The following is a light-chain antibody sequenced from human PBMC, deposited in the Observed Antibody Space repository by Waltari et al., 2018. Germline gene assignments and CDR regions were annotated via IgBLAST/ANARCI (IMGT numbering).Light chain of an antibody. Sequence: QSALTQPASVSGSLGPSITMSCTGTRSDLGIYYYASWYQQHPGKAPKLLIYDVSNRPSGVSNRFSGSKSGNTASLTISGLQSEDEADYYCTSFSSDSTPLVFGTGTRVTV. CDR3: TSFSSDSTPLV. V-gene: IGLV2-14*03. J-gene: IGLJ1*01. CDR2: DVS. CDR1: RSDLGIYYY.